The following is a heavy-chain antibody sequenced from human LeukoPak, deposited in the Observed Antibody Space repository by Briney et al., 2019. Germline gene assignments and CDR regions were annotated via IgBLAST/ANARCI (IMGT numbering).Heavy chain of an antibody. V-gene: IGHV1-2*02. CDR3: ARDMGSYYYGSGSSGGSDY. D-gene: IGHD3-10*01. CDR1: GYTFTGYY. Sequence: GASVKVSCQASGYTFTGYYMHWVRQAPGQGLEWMGWINPNSGGTNYAQKFQGRVTMTRDTSISTAYMELSRLRSDDTAVYYCARDMGSYYYGSGSSGGSDYWGQGTLVTVSS. J-gene: IGHJ4*02. CDR2: INPNSGGT.